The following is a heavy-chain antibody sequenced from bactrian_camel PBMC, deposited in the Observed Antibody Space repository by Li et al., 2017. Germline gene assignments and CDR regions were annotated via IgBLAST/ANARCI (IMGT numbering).Heavy chain of an antibody. J-gene: IGHJ4*01. CDR3: AAVLSADGYCYGTWVVYEYKY. CDR1: GYILDTCD. D-gene: IGHD2*01. V-gene: IGHV3S53*01. Sequence: HVQLVESGGGSVHSGGSLKLSCLASGYILDTCDMGWYRQVPGDERRLVASFRGDGTRRYTDSVKGRFTISQDNAKNILYLQMNSLKPEDTAMYYCAAVLSADGYCYGTWVVYEYKYWGQGTQVTVS. CDR2: FRGDGTR.